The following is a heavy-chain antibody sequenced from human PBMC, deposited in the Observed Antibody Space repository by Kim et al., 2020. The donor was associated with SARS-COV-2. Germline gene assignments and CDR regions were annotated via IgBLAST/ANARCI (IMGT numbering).Heavy chain of an antibody. CDR1: GYSFTSYW. V-gene: IGHV5-51*01. Sequence: GESLKISCKGSGYSFTSYWIGWVRQMPGKGLEWMGIIYPGDSDTRYSPSFQGQVTISADKSISTAYLQWSSLKASDTAKYYCARQGYDYEPGWYFDLWGRGTLVTVSS. D-gene: IGHD5-12*01. CDR2: IYPGDSDT. J-gene: IGHJ2*01. CDR3: ARQGYDYEPGWYFDL.